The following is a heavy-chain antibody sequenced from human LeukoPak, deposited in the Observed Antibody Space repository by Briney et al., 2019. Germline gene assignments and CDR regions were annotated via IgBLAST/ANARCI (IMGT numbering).Heavy chain of an antibody. CDR2: IHPNNGAT. V-gene: IGHV1-2*02. CDR1: GYTFTGSGWY. D-gene: IGHD3-10*01. Sequence: ASVKVSCKASGYTFTGSGWYLYWLRQAPGQGLECVGWIHPNNGATLYAQKFQGRVAMTTVTSISTAYMELSRLRPDDTAMYYCARDGPAQMVDFDYWGQGTLVTVSS. CDR3: ARDGPAQMVDFDY. J-gene: IGHJ4*02.